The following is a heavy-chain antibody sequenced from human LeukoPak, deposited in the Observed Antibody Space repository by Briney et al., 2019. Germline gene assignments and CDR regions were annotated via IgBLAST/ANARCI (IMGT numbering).Heavy chain of an antibody. CDR2: IYHSGST. D-gene: IGHD3-22*01. J-gene: IGHJ4*02. CDR3: AVRGRYYDSSGYLFDY. CDR1: GGSFSGYY. Sequence: SETLSLTCAVYGGSFSGYYWSWIRQPPGKGLEWIGSIYHSGSTYYNPSLKSRVTISVDTSKNQFSLKLSSVTAADTAVYYCAVRGRYYDSSGYLFDYWGQGTLVTVSS. V-gene: IGHV4-34*01.